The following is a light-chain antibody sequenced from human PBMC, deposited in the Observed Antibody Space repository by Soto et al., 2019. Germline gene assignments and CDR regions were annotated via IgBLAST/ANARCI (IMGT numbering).Light chain of an antibody. CDR2: GAS. Sequence: EIVMTQSPATLSLSPGERATVSCRASQSVSSDLGWYQQKPGQAPRLLIYGASNRATGIPARFSGSGSGTEFTLTISSLQSEDFAVYYCQHYNYWPYTFGQGTKVDIK. CDR1: QSVSSD. V-gene: IGKV3-15*01. CDR3: QHYNYWPYT. J-gene: IGKJ2*01.